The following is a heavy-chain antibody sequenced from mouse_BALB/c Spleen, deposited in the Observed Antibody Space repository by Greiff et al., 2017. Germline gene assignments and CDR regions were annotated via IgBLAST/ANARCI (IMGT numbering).Heavy chain of an antibody. CDR3: ARWGSSYWYFDV. J-gene: IGHJ1*01. V-gene: IGHV5-17*02. D-gene: IGHD1-1*01. CDR1: GFTFSSFG. CDR2: ISSGSSTI. Sequence: EVMLVESGGGLVQPGGSRKLSCAASGFTFSSFGMHWVRQAPEKGLEWVAYISSGSSTIYYADTVKGRFTISRDNPKNTLFLQMTSLRSEDTAMYYCARWGSSYWYFDVWGAGTTVTVSS.